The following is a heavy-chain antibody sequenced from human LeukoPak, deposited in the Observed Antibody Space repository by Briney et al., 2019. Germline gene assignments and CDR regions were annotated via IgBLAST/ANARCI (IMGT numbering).Heavy chain of an antibody. D-gene: IGHD5-12*01. J-gene: IGHJ4*02. CDR2: IYYSGST. CDR1: GGSFSGYY. V-gene: IGHV4-34*01. CDR3: ARVFRGVDIVATMPTYYFDY. Sequence: SETLSLTCAVYGGSFSGYYWGWIRQPPGKGLEWIGSIYYSGSTYYNPSLKSRVTISVDTSKNQFSLKLSSVTAADTAVYYCARVFRGVDIVATMPTYYFDYWGQGTLVTVSS.